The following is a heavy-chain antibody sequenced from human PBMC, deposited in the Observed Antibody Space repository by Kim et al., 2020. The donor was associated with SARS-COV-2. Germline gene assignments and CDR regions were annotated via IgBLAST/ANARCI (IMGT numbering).Heavy chain of an antibody. J-gene: IGHJ4*02. D-gene: IGHD4-17*01. V-gene: IGHV1-2*06. CDR3: ARPGGSHDYGDANFDY. Sequence: ASVKVSCKASGYTFTGYYMHWVRQAPGQGLEWMGRINPNSGGTNYAQKFQGRVTMTRDTSISTAYMELSRLRSDDTAVYYCARPGGSHDYGDANFDYWGQGTLVTVSS. CDR1: GYTFTGYY. CDR2: INPNSGGT.